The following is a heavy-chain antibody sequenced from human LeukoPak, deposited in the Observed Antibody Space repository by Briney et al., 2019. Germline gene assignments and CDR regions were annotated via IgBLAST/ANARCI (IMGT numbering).Heavy chain of an antibody. V-gene: IGHV3-7*03. D-gene: IGHD3-10*01. Sequence: PGGSLRLSCAASGSTFSSYWMSWVRQAPGKGLEWVANIKQDGSEKYYVDSVKGRFTISRDNAKNSLYLQMNSLRAEDTAVYYCARRIGDSPDYWGQGTLVTVSS. J-gene: IGHJ4*02. CDR2: IKQDGSEK. CDR3: ARRIGDSPDY. CDR1: GSTFSSYW.